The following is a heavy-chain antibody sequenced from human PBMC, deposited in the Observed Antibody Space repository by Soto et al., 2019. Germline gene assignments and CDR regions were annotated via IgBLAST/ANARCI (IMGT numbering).Heavy chain of an antibody. CDR3: ARERGVRYCSGGSCYSRSGPVDY. V-gene: IGHV4-34*01. CDR1: GGSFSGYY. D-gene: IGHD2-15*01. J-gene: IGHJ4*02. Sequence: QVQLQQWGAGLLKPSETLSLTCAVYGGSFSGYYWSWIRQPPGKGLEWIGEINHSGSTNYNPSLKSRVTISVGTSKNQFSLKLSSVTAADTAVYYCARERGVRYCSGGSCYSRSGPVDYWGQGTLVTVSS. CDR2: INHSGST.